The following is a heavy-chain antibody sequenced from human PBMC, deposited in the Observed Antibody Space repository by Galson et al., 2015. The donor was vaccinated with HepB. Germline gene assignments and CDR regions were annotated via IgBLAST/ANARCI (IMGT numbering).Heavy chain of an antibody. J-gene: IGHJ4*02. Sequence: RLSCAASGFTFSDYYMSWIRQGPGKGLEWVSYISSRGSTFYYADSVKGRFTISRDNTNNLLYLQMNSLRAEDTAVYYCVRGSGDSSSSPLDYWGQGTLVTVSS. D-gene: IGHD6-6*01. CDR1: GFTFSDYY. V-gene: IGHV3-11*01. CDR3: VRGSGDSSSSPLDY. CDR2: ISSRGSTF.